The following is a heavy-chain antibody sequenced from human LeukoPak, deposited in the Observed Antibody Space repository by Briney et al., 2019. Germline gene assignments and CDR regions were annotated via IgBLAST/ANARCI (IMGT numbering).Heavy chain of an antibody. CDR1: GFNFSSCV. J-gene: IGHJ4*02. Sequence: PGGCLRLSCAASGFNFSSCVMSWVRQAPGKGLEWDSGISGSGGSTYYVDSVKGRFTISRDNSKSALYLQMNSLRAEDTAVYYCAKDRPSSGWDDYFDYWGQGTLVTVSS. CDR2: ISGSGGST. D-gene: IGHD6-19*01. V-gene: IGHV3-23*01. CDR3: AKDRPSSGWDDYFDY.